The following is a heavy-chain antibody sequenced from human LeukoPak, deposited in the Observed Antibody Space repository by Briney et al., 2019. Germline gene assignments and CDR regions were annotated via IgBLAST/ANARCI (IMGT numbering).Heavy chain of an antibody. CDR2: ISSTSVSI. V-gene: IGHV3-48*04. CDR1: GFTFSIYT. CDR3: ARRQLGPRLWDAFDV. Sequence: GGSLRLSCAASGFTFSIYTMNWVRQAPGKGLEWVAYISSTSVSIDYADSVKGRFSVSRDNAKNSLYLQINSLRAEDAAVYYCARRQLGPRLWDAFDVWGQGTVVTVSS. J-gene: IGHJ3*01. D-gene: IGHD7-27*01.